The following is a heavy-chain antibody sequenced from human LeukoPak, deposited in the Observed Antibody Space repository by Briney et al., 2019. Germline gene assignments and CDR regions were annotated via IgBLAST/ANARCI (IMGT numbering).Heavy chain of an antibody. CDR2: ISSSSSTI. CDR3: ARSGYSYGYLTDY. V-gene: IGHV3-48*04. D-gene: IGHD5-18*01. CDR1: GFTFSSYS. Sequence: GGSLRLSCAASGFTFSSYSMNWVRQAPGKGLEWVSYISSSSSTIYYADSVKGRFTISRDNAKNSLYLQMNSLGGEDTAVYYCARSGYSYGYLTDYWGQGTLVTVSS. J-gene: IGHJ4*02.